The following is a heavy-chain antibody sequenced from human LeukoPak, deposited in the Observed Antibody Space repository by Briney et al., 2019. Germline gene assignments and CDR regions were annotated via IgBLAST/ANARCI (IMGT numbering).Heavy chain of an antibody. CDR3: AKDKPIAAAGTTLGYYFDY. CDR2: ISWDGGST. Sequence: GGSLRLSCAASGFTFDDYAMHWVRQAPGKGLEWVSLISWDGGSTYYADSVKGRFTISRDKSKNSLYLQMNSLRAEDTALYYCAKDKPIAAAGTTLGYYFDYWGQGTLVTVSS. J-gene: IGHJ4*02. V-gene: IGHV3-43D*03. CDR1: GFTFDDYA. D-gene: IGHD6-13*01.